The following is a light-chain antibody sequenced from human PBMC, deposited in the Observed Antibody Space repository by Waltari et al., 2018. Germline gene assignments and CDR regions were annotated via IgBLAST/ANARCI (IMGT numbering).Light chain of an antibody. Sequence: QSVLTQPPSASGTPGQRVTISCSGSSSNIGRNSVNWYQQFPGTASKLLIYTNIQRPSGVPDRFAGSKSGTSASLAISGLRSEDEADYYCAAWDDSLTGLWVFGGGTKLTVL. V-gene: IGLV1-44*01. CDR1: SSNIGRNS. CDR3: AAWDDSLTGLWV. J-gene: IGLJ3*02. CDR2: TNI.